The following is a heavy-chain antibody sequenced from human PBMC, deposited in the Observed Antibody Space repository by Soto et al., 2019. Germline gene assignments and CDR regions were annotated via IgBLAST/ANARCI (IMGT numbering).Heavy chain of an antibody. CDR1: GRTFSSYA. D-gene: IGHD6-13*01. CDR3: ARDAAAGTGVDNWFDP. CDR2: IIPIFGTA. J-gene: IGHJ5*02. Sequence: ASVKVSCKDSGRTFSSYAISWVRQAPGQGLEWMGGIIPIFGTANYAQKFQGRVTITADESTSTAYMELSSLRSEDTAVYYCARDAAAGTGVDNWFDPWGQGTQVTVSS. V-gene: IGHV1-69*13.